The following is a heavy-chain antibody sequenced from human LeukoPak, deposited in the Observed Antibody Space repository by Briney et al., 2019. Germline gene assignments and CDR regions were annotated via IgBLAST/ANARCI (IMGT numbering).Heavy chain of an antibody. Sequence: GGSLRLSCAASGFTFSSYGMHWVRQAPGKGLEWVAVISYDGSNKYYADSVKGRFTISRDNSKNTLYLQMNSLRAEDTAVYYCAKLPRGEMATIMGYYYYGMDVWGQGTTVTVSS. J-gene: IGHJ6*02. CDR2: ISYDGSNK. D-gene: IGHD5-24*01. V-gene: IGHV3-30*18. CDR1: GFTFSSYG. CDR3: AKLPRGEMATIMGYYYYGMDV.